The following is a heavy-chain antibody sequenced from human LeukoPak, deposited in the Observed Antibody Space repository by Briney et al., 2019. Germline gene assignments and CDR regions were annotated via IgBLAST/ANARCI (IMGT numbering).Heavy chain of an antibody. CDR2: ISAYNGNT. V-gene: IGHV1-18*01. J-gene: IGHJ6*02. Sequence: ASVKVSCKASGYTFTSYGISWVRQAPGQGLEWMGWISAYNGNTNYAQKLQGRVTMTTDTSTSTAYMELRSLRSDDTAVYYCASEAVAGSWYYYYGMDVWGQGTTVTVSS. CDR3: ASEAVAGSWYYYYGMDV. D-gene: IGHD6-19*01. CDR1: GYTFTSYG.